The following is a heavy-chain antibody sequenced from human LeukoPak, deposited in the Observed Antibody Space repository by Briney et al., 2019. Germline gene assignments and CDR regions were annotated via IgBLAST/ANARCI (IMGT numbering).Heavy chain of an antibody. J-gene: IGHJ6*03. CDR2: IIPIFGTA. Sequence: SVKVSCKASGGTFSSYAISWVRQAPGQGLEWMGRIIPIFGTANYAQKFQGRVTITTDEPTSTAYMELSSLRSEDTAVYYCARVQGIPGIAVAAMDVWGKGTTVTVSS. V-gene: IGHV1-69*05. CDR1: GGTFSSYA. CDR3: ARVQGIPGIAVAAMDV. D-gene: IGHD6-19*01.